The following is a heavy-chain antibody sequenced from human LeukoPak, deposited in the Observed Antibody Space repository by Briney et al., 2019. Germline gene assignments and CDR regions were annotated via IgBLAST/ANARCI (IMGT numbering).Heavy chain of an antibody. CDR1: GFTFSSYA. V-gene: IGHV3-23*01. D-gene: IGHD6-6*01. J-gene: IGHJ3*02. Sequence: GGSLRLSCAASGFTFSSYAMSWVRQAPGKGPEWVSSLSGSSRTTYYADSVKGRFTISRDNSQSTLYLQMNSLRAEDTAVYCCAKYQSISSGGAFDIWGQGTLVTVSA. CDR2: LSGSSRTT. CDR3: AKYQSISSGGAFDI.